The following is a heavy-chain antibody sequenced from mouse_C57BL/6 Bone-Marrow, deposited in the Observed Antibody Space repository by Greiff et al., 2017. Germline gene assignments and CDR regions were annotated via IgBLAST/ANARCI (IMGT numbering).Heavy chain of an antibody. CDR2: INPGSGGT. CDR1: GYAFTNYL. J-gene: IGHJ2*01. D-gene: IGHD1-1*01. Sequence: QVQLQQSGAELVRPGTSVKVSCKASGYAFTNYLIEWVKQRPGQGLEWIGVINPGSGGTNYNEKFKGKATLTADQSSSTAYMQLSSLTSEDSAVYFCARWDYYGSSSDYWGQGTTLTVSS. CDR3: ARWDYYGSSSDY. V-gene: IGHV1-54*01.